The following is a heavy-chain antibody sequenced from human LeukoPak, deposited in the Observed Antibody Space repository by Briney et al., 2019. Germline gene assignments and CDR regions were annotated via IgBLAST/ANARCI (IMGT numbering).Heavy chain of an antibody. CDR2: IYTSGST. Sequence: SETLSLTCTVSGGSISSYYWSWIRQPPGKGLEWIGYIYTSGSTNYNPSLKSRVTISVDTSKNQFSLKLSSVTAADTAVYYFARQRGEYYDSSGYYNAYAFDIWGQGTMVTVSS. D-gene: IGHD3-22*01. CDR1: GGSISSYY. V-gene: IGHV4-4*09. J-gene: IGHJ3*02. CDR3: ARQRGEYYDSSGYYNAYAFDI.